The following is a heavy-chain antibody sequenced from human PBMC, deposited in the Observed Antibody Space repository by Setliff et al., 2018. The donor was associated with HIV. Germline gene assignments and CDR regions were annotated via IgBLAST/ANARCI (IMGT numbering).Heavy chain of an antibody. CDR2: FDPEDGET. J-gene: IGHJ4*02. Sequence: ASVKVSCKVSGYSLTELSMHWVRQVPGKGLEWMGGFDPEDGETIYAQRFQGRVTMTEDTSTDTAYMELSSLRSEDTAVYYCATGLRFLEWFVYWGQGTLVTVSS. CDR3: ATGLRFLEWFVY. D-gene: IGHD3-3*01. V-gene: IGHV1-24*01. CDR1: GYSLTELS.